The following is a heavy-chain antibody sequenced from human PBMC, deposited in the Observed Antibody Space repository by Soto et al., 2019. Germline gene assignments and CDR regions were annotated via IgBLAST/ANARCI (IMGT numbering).Heavy chain of an antibody. Sequence: EVQLLESGGGLVQPGGSLRLSCAASGFTFSTYAMSWVRQAPGKGLEWVSAISGSGGTAYYADSVKGRFTISRDNSKNTLYLQMNSLRAEDTAVYYCAKWRYCSGGTCYSDYWGQGTLATVSS. CDR3: AKWRYCSGGTCYSDY. D-gene: IGHD2-15*01. CDR1: GFTFSTYA. V-gene: IGHV3-23*01. CDR2: ISGSGGTA. J-gene: IGHJ4*02.